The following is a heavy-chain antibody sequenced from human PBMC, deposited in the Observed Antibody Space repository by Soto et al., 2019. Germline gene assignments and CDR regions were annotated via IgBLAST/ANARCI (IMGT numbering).Heavy chain of an antibody. J-gene: IGHJ5*02. D-gene: IGHD6-6*01. V-gene: IGHV1-2*04. CDR1: GYTFTGYY. Sequence: ASVKVSCKASGYTFTGYYMHWVRQAPGQGLEWMGWINPNSGGTNYAQKFQGWVTMTRDTSISTAYMELSRLRSDDTAVYYCARDSSSSGTWGVLDPWGQGTLVTVSS. CDR3: ARDSSSSGTWGVLDP. CDR2: INPNSGGT.